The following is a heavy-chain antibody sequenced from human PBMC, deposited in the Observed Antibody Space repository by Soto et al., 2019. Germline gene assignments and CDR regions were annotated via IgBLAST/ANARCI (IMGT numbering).Heavy chain of an antibody. Sequence: GGSLRLSCAASGFTFSSYAMSWVRQAPGKGLEWMGVISFDGIKKYYADSVKGRFTISRDSSKNKLYLQMNSLRPEDTAVYYCAKPIVAAGYYGMDVWGQGTTVTVSS. D-gene: IGHD6-13*01. V-gene: IGHV3-30*18. CDR3: AKPIVAAGYYGMDV. CDR1: GFTFSSYA. CDR2: ISFDGIKK. J-gene: IGHJ6*02.